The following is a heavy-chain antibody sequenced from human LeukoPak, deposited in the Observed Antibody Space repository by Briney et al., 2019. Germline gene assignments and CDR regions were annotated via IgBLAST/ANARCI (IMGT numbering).Heavy chain of an antibody. J-gene: IGHJ4*02. CDR3: ARGPKTSFDY. V-gene: IGHV3-48*01. CDR1: ALTFSDYS. CDR2: ISSNGSTI. Sequence: GGSLRLSCAASALTFSDYSMNWVRQAPGKALEWISYISSNGSTIYYAASVKGRFTISRDSAKHSLYLQMNGLRAEDTAIYYCARGPKTSFDYWGQGTLVTVSS.